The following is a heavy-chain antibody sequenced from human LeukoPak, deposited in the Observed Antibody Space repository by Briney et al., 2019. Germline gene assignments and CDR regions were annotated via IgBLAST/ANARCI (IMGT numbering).Heavy chain of an antibody. CDR3: ARPASGYSYGYHYFDY. CDR1: GGSISSYY. Sequence: SETLSLTCTVSGGSISSYYWSWIRQPPGKGLEWIGYIYYSGSTNYNPSLKSRVTISVDTSKNQFSLNLSSVTAADTAVYYCARPASGYSYGYHYFDYWGQGTLVTVSS. J-gene: IGHJ4*02. D-gene: IGHD5-18*01. V-gene: IGHV4-59*01. CDR2: IYYSGST.